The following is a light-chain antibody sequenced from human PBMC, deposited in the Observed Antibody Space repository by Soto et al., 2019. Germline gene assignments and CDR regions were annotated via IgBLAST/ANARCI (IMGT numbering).Light chain of an antibody. J-gene: IGLJ3*02. Sequence: QSALTQPASVSVSPGQSITISCTGSSSDVGSYNLVSWYQQHPGKAPKLMVYESGKRPSGVSDRFFGSKSGNTASLPISGLQAEDEADYYCCSFARGTTLVFGGGTKLTVL. CDR3: CSFARGTTLV. CDR1: SSDVGSYNL. CDR2: ESG. V-gene: IGLV2-23*01.